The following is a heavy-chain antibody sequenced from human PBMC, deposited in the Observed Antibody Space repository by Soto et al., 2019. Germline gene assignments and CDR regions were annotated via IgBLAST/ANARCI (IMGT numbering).Heavy chain of an antibody. Sequence: QVQLVQSGAEVKKPGSSVKVSCKASGGTFSSYAISWVRQAPGQGLEWMGGIIPISDTTNYAEKFQGRVRITADESTSTAYMELSSLRSEDAAAYYCARSQGSSTSLEIYYYYYYGMDVWGQGTTVTVSS. J-gene: IGHJ6*02. CDR2: IIPISDTT. CDR1: GGTFSSYA. CDR3: ARSQGSSTSLEIYYYYYYGMDV. V-gene: IGHV1-69*01. D-gene: IGHD2-2*01.